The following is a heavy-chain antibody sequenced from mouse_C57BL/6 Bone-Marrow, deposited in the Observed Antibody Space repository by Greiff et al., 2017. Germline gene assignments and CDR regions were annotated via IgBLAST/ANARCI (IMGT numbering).Heavy chain of an antibody. D-gene: IGHD3-2*02. V-gene: IGHV6-3*01. Sequence: DVHLVESGGGLVQPGGSMKLSCVASGFTFSNYWMNWVRQSPEKGLEWVAQIRLKSDNYATHYAESVKGRFTISRDDSKSSVYLQMNNLRAEDTGIYYCTPTAQAAWFAYWGQGTLVTVSA. CDR3: TPTAQAAWFAY. J-gene: IGHJ3*01. CDR2: IRLKSDNYAT. CDR1: GFTFSNYW.